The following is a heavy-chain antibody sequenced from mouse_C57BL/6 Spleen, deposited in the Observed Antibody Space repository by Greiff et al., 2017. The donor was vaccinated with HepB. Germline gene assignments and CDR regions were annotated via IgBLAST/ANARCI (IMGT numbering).Heavy chain of an antibody. Sequence: VQLQQPGAELVKPGASVKMSCKASGYTFTSYWITWVKQRPGQGLEWIGDIYPGSGSTNYNEKFKSKATLTVDTSSSTAYTQRSSLTSEDSAVYYCARGVRGAMDYWGQGTSVTVSS. CDR3: ARGVRGAMDY. J-gene: IGHJ4*01. CDR1: GYTFTSYW. CDR2: IYPGSGST. D-gene: IGHD2-2*01. V-gene: IGHV1-55*01.